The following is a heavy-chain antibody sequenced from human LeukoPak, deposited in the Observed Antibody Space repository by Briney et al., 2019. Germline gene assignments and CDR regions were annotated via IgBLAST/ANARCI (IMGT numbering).Heavy chain of an antibody. CDR2: IYWNDDK. D-gene: IGHD6-19*01. CDR1: GFSLSTSGVG. Sequence: SGPTLVKPPQTLTLTCTFSGFSLSTSGVGVGWIRQPPGKALEWLALIYWNDDKRYSPSLKSRLTITKDTSKNQVVLTMTNMDPVDTATYYCAHTYSSGYYYYYMDVWGKGTTVTVSS. V-gene: IGHV2-5*01. CDR3: AHTYSSGYYYYYMDV. J-gene: IGHJ6*03.